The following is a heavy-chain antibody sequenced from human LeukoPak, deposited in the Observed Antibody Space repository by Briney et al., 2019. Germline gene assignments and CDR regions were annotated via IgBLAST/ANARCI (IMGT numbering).Heavy chain of an antibody. CDR3: ARLNPEDGYRLSDY. D-gene: IGHD5-24*01. CDR2: IGAYNGNT. J-gene: IGHJ4*02. CDR1: GYTFTGYY. Sequence: GASVKVSCKASGYTFTGYYMHWVRQAPGQGLEWMGWIGAYNGNTNYAQKLQGRVTMTTDTSTSTAYMELRSLRSDDTAVYYCARLNPEDGYRLSDYWGQGTLVTVSS. V-gene: IGHV1-18*04.